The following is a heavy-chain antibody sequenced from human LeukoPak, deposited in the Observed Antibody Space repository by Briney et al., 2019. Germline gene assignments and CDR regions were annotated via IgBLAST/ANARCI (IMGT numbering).Heavy chain of an antibody. D-gene: IGHD2-15*01. V-gene: IGHV3-21*01. CDR1: GFTFSSYS. Sequence: PGGSLRLSCAASGFTFSSYSMNWVRQAPGKGLEWVSSISSSSSYIYYADSVKGRFTISRDNAKNSLYLQMNSLRAEDTAVYYCASLLGYCSGGSCRNDYWGQGTLVTVSS. CDR3: ASLLGYCSGGSCRNDY. CDR2: ISSSSSYI. J-gene: IGHJ4*02.